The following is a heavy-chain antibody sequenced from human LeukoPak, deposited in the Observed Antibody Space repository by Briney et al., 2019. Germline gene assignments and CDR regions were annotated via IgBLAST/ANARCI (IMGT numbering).Heavy chain of an antibody. CDR1: GFTFSDYY. D-gene: IGHD6-13*01. Sequence: GGSLRLSCAASGFTFSDYYMSWIRQAPGKGLEWVSYISSSGSTIYYADSVKGRFTISRDNAKNTLYLQMNSLRAEDTAVYYCASKGRVAGHNPNYYYYYYMDVWGKGTTVTVSS. J-gene: IGHJ6*03. V-gene: IGHV3-11*01. CDR2: ISSSGSTI. CDR3: ASKGRVAGHNPNYYYYYYMDV.